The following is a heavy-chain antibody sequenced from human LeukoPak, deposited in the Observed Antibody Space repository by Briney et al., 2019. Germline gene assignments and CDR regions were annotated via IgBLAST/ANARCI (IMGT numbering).Heavy chain of an antibody. CDR1: GFTFSSYS. V-gene: IGHV3-21*05. J-gene: IGHJ4*02. Sequence: KPGGSLRLSCAASGFTFSSYSMNWVRQAPGKGLEWVSYISSSSSYIYYADSVKGRFTISRDNAKNSLYLQMNSLRAEDTAVYYCARDAVVGTQYYFDYWGQGTLVTVSS. CDR2: ISSSSSYI. CDR3: ARDAVVGTQYYFDY. D-gene: IGHD1-26*01.